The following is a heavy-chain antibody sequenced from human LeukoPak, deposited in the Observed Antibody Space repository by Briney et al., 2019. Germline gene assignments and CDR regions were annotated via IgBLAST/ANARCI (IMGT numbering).Heavy chain of an antibody. CDR3: AKAGYCSSTSCYDRAFDM. J-gene: IGHJ3*02. V-gene: IGHV3-30*18. CDR2: ISYNGSNK. D-gene: IGHD2-2*01. Sequence: GGSLRLSCAASGFTFSSNVMHWVRQAPGKGLEWLAVISYNGSNKYYADSVKGRFTISRDNSKNTLYLQMDSLRAEDTAVYYCAKAGYCSSTSCYDRAFDMWGQGTMVTVSS. CDR1: GFTFSSNV.